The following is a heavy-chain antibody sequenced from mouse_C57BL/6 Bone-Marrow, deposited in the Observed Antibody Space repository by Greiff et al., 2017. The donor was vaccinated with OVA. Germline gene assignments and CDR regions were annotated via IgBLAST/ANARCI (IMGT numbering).Heavy chain of an antibody. V-gene: IGHV1-54*01. CDR1: GYAFTNYL. J-gene: IGHJ4*01. Sequence: QVQLKESGAELVRPGTSVKVSCKASGYAFTNYLIEWVKQRPGQGLEWIGVINPGSGGTNYNEKFKGKATLTADKSSSTAYMQLSSLTSEDSAVYFGACYDGYYAMDYWGQGTSVTVSS. D-gene: IGHD2-3*01. CDR3: ACYDGYYAMDY. CDR2: INPGSGGT.